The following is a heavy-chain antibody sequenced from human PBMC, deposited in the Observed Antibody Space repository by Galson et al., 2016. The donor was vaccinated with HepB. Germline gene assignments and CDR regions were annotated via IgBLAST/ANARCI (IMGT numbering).Heavy chain of an antibody. V-gene: IGHV1-8*01. Sequence: SVKVSCKASGYTFTSYDIHWVRQAPGQGLEWMGWMNPNSGNTDSAQIFQGRVTMTGSTPLSTAYMELSSLRSEDTAGYFCARHYYDNNGARGAFDIWGQGTMVTVSS. J-gene: IGHJ3*02. CDR3: ARHYYDNNGARGAFDI. CDR2: MNPNSGNT. D-gene: IGHD3-22*01. CDR1: GYTFTSYD.